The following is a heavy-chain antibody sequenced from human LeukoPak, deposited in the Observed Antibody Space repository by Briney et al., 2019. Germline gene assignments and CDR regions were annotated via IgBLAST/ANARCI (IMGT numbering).Heavy chain of an antibody. CDR1: GFTFSSNA. Sequence: PGRSLRLSCAASGFTFSSNAMSWVRQAPGKGLEWVSAISGSGDSTFYADSVKGRFTISRDNSKNTLYLQMNSLRAEDTAVYYCARHTGSGYYYGNWGQGTLVTVSS. D-gene: IGHD3-22*01. J-gene: IGHJ4*02. CDR3: ARHTGSGYYYGN. V-gene: IGHV3-23*01. CDR2: ISGSGDST.